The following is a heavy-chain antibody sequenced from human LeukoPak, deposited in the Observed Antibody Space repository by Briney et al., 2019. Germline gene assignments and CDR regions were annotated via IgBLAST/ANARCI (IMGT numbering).Heavy chain of an antibody. CDR1: GFTFSSYG. Sequence: PGGSLRLSCAASGFTFSSYGMHWVRQAPGKGLGWVAFIRYDGGNKYYADSVKGRFTISRDNSKNTLYLQMNSLRAEDTAVYYCAKDATTVTTFYFVYWGQGTLVTVSS. V-gene: IGHV3-30*02. J-gene: IGHJ4*02. D-gene: IGHD4-17*01. CDR2: IRYDGGNK. CDR3: AKDATTVTTFYFVY.